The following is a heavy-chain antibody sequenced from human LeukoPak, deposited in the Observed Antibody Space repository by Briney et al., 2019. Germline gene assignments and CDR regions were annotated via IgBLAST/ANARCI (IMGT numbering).Heavy chain of an antibody. D-gene: IGHD6-25*01. CDR1: GGSFSEYY. CDR2: INHRGRT. CDR3: ARGSAAPPSVTTVDYYYYMDV. V-gene: IGHV4-34*01. J-gene: IGHJ6*03. Sequence: SETLSLTCAVYGGSFSEYYWSWIRQPPGKGLEWIGEINHRGRTNYNPSLKSRVTISVDTSKNQFSLKLSSVTAADTAVYSCARGSAAPPSVTTVDYYYYMDVWDEGTTVTVSS.